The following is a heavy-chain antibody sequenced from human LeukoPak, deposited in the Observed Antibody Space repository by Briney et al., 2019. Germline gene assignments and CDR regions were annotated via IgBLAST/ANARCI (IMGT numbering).Heavy chain of an antibody. V-gene: IGHV1-46*01. Sequence: ASVKVSCKSSGYTFTSYYMLWVRQAPGQGLEWMGLINPSGDSTNYAQKFQGRVTMTRDTSTSTVYMELSSLRSEDTAVYYCAREESGGYFDYWGQGTLVTVSS. CDR1: GYTFTSYY. CDR3: AREESGGYFDY. CDR2: INPSGDST. J-gene: IGHJ4*02. D-gene: IGHD2-8*02.